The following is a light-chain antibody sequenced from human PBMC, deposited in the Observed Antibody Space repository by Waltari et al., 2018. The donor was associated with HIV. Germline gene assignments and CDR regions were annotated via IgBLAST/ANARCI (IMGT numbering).Light chain of an antibody. V-gene: IGKV1-9*01. CDR2: SVS. J-gene: IGKJ4*01. Sequence: IQLTQSPSFLSASVGERLTITCRATQGVGSYLAWYQQKPGKAPNLLIYSVSVLPTGVPSRFSGSGSGTEFTLTISGLQPEDFATYYCQQLKTYPLSFGGGTKVEIK. CDR1: QGVGSY. CDR3: QQLKTYPLS.